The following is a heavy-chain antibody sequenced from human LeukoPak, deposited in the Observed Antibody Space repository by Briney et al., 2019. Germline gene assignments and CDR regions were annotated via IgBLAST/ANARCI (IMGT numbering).Heavy chain of an antibody. CDR2: ISGRGGSA. Sequence: PGGSLRLSCADPGVTFRGDAMRSVRQTPGKRLEWGSEISGRGGSAYYADSVKGRCTISRDNSKNTLYLQMNSLRAEDTAVYYCAKDRRLAVAGTFDPWGQGTLVTVSS. V-gene: IGHV3-23*01. CDR3: AKDRRLAVAGTFDP. J-gene: IGHJ5*02. CDR1: GVTFRGDA. D-gene: IGHD6-19*01.